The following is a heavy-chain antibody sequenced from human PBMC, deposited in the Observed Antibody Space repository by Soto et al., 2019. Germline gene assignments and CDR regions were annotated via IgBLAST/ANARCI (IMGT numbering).Heavy chain of an antibody. CDR1: VYTFTTYG. CDR3: ARGRKEYSSSWYVD. D-gene: IGHD6-13*01. CDR2: ISTYNGNT. J-gene: IGHJ4*02. V-gene: IGHV1-18*04. Sequence: XSVNVSCQASVYTFTTYGISWVRQAPGQGLEWMGWISTYNGNTNYNPSLKSRVTISVDTSKNQFSLKLSSVTAADTAVYYCARGRKEYSSSWYVDWGQGTLVTVSS.